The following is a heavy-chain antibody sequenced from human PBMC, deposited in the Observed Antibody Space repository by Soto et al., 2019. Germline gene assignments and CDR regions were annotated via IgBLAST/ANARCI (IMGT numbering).Heavy chain of an antibody. Sequence: ESGGGLVKPGGSLRLSCAASGFTFSSYSMNWVRQAPGKGLEWVSSISSSSSYIYYADSVKGRFTISRDNAKNSLYLQMNSLRAEDTAVYYCARDQALTMIVVVIQDYWGQGTLVTVSS. D-gene: IGHD3-22*01. CDR3: ARDQALTMIVVVIQDY. CDR1: GFTFSSYS. J-gene: IGHJ4*02. V-gene: IGHV3-21*01. CDR2: ISSSSSYI.